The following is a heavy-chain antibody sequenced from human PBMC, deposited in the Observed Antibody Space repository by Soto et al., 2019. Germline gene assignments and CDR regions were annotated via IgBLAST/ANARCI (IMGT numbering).Heavy chain of an antibody. CDR1: GGSFSGYY. J-gene: IGHJ5*02. V-gene: IGHV4-34*01. CDR3: ARGTDWGRTVTTSNWFDP. CDR2: INHSGST. D-gene: IGHD4-17*01. Sequence: QVQLQQWGAGLLKPSETLSLTCAVYGGSFSGYYWSWIRQPPGKGLEWMGEINHSGSTNYNPSLRSRVTISVDTSKHHFCLMLSSVTAADTAVYYCARGTDWGRTVTTSNWFDPWGQGTLVTVSS.